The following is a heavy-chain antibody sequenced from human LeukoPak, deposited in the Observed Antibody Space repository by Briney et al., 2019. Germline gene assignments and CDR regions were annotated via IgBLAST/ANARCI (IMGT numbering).Heavy chain of an antibody. J-gene: IGHJ4*02. CDR1: GGSFSGYY. CDR2: INHSGST. D-gene: IGHD3-16*01. CDR3: ARGVIWGSPDY. V-gene: IGHV4-34*01. Sequence: SETLSLTCAVYGGSFSGYYWSWIRQPPGKGLEWIGEINHSGSTNYNPSLKSRVTISVDTSKNQLSLKLSSVTAADTAVYYCARGVIWGSPDYWGQGTLVTVSS.